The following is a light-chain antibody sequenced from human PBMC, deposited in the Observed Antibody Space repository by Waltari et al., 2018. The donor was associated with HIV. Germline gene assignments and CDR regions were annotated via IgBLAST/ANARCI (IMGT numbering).Light chain of an antibody. CDR2: DAS. J-gene: IGKJ4*01. CDR3: QQYDNLPVT. V-gene: IGKV1-33*01. Sequence: IQLPQSPSSLSASVGARVTITCQASRGISNYLNWYQQKPGKAPKLLIYDASNLETGVPSRFSGSGSGTYFTFTISSLQPEDIATYYCQQYDNLPVTFGGGTKVELK. CDR1: RGISNY.